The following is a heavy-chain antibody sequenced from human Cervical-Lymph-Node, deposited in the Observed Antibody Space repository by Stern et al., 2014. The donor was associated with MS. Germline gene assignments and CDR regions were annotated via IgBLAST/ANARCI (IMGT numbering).Heavy chain of an antibody. CDR2: FYYSGST. D-gene: IGHD3-10*01. CDR1: GDSTTSYY. Sequence: QLQLQESGPGLVKPSETLSLTCTVSGDSTTSYYWSWIRQPPGKGLEWIGYFYYSGSTNYNSSLKSRVTISVDTSKNQFSLKLRSMTAADTAFYYCARDYYDSGLGYWGQGILVTVSS. J-gene: IGHJ4*02. V-gene: IGHV4-59*01. CDR3: ARDYYDSGLGY.